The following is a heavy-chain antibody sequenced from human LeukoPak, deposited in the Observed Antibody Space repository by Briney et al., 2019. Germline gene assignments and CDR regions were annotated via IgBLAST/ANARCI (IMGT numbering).Heavy chain of an antibody. CDR2: MYYRGNT. CDR3: ARLYGNYQNYFDY. J-gene: IGHJ4*02. D-gene: IGHD1-7*01. V-gene: IGHV4-39*07. Sequence: SETLSLTCTVSGGSISTITYYWGWIRQPPGKGLEWVGHMYYRGNTFYNPSLKSRVTISVDTSKNQFSLKLRSVTAADTTVYYCARLYGNYQNYFDYWGQGTLVTVSS. CDR1: GGSISTITYY.